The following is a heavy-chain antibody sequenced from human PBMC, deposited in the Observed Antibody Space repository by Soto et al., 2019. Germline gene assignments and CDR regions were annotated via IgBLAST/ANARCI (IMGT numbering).Heavy chain of an antibody. V-gene: IGHV3-30*18. CDR1: GFTFTTHG. Sequence: QVQLVESGGGVVQPGTSLRLSCAASGFTFTTHGMHWVRQAPGKGLEWVAVISHDGINKFYADSVKGRFTISRDTSRKTVSLQLNNLRAEDTALYYCAKGDSGTYGIYFDFWGQGTLVTVSS. CDR2: ISHDGINK. D-gene: IGHD1-26*01. J-gene: IGHJ4*02. CDR3: AKGDSGTYGIYFDF.